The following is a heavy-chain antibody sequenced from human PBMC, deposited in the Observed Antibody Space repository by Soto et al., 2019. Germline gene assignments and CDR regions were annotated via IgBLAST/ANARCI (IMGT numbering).Heavy chain of an antibody. CDR3: ARLYTGYEAFDY. Sequence: SETLSLTCSVAGASVSSPGYHWNWIRQHPGKGLEWIGDIYYSGRTTYNPSLNSRVTISIDTSQNNFSLKLRSVTAADTAVYYCARLYTGYEAFDYWGQGTLVTVSS. CDR1: GASVSSPGYH. D-gene: IGHD5-12*01. V-gene: IGHV4-31*03. J-gene: IGHJ4*02. CDR2: IYYSGRT.